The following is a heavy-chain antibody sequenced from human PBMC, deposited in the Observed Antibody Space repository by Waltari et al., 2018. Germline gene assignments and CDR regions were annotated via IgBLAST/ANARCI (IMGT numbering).Heavy chain of an antibody. Sequence: EVQLVQSGAEVKKPGESLKISCKGSGYSFTSYWIGWVRQMPGKGLEWMGILYPGYSHTLYSPSFNGPFTISADKSISTAYLQWSSLKASDTAMYYCARLPCELYTFSEYYYGMDVWGQGTTVTVSS. CDR3: ARLPCELYTFSEYYYGMDV. J-gene: IGHJ6*02. D-gene: IGHD1-26*01. V-gene: IGHV5-51*03. CDR2: LYPGYSHT. CDR1: GYSFTSYW.